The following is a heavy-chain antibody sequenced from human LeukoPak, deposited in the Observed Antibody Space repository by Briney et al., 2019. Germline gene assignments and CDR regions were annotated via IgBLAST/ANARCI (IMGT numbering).Heavy chain of an antibody. Sequence: PGGSLRLSCAASGFTFSSYSMNWVRQAPGKGLEWISYTSNTGNTIHYAVSVRGRFTISRDNAKNSLYLQMNSLRAEDTAVYYCARALVGGLDYWGQGTLVTVSS. CDR1: GFTFSSYS. CDR3: ARALVGGLDY. V-gene: IGHV3-48*01. D-gene: IGHD2-15*01. CDR2: TSNTGNTI. J-gene: IGHJ4*02.